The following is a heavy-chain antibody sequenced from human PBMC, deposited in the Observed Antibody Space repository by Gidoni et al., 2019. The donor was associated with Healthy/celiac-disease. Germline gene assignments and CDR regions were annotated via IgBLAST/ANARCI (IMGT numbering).Heavy chain of an antibody. CDR3: AHIVEEIIAVAGTDDYFDY. J-gene: IGHJ4*02. CDR1: GFSLSTRGVG. V-gene: IGHV2-5*02. CDR2: IYWDDDN. Sequence: QITLQESGPTLVKPTQTLTLTCPFSGFSLSTRGVGVGWIRQPPGKALEWLALIYWDDDNRYSPSLKSRLTITKDTSKNQVVLTMTNMDPVDTATYYCAHIVEEIIAVAGTDDYFDYWGQGTLVTVSS. D-gene: IGHD6-19*01.